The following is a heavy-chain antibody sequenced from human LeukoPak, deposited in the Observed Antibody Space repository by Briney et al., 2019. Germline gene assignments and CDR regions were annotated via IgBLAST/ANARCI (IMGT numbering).Heavy chain of an antibody. CDR3: TRVRGYDFDF. Sequence: PGGSLRLSCAASGFTFSSHWMHRVRQVPGKGLVWVSRINSDASSTNYADSVKGRFTISRDNAKNTLYLQMNSLRAEDTAVYYCTRVRGYDFDFWGQGTLVTVSS. CDR2: INSDASST. CDR1: GFTFSSHW. V-gene: IGHV3-74*01. J-gene: IGHJ4*02. D-gene: IGHD5-12*01.